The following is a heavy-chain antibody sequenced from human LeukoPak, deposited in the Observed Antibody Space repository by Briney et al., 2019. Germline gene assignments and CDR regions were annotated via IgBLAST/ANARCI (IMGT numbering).Heavy chain of an antibody. V-gene: IGHV3-7*03. CDR1: GFIFSDFW. J-gene: IGHJ4*02. CDR2: IKEDGSER. CDR3: ARDQEGFDY. Sequence: PGGSLRLSCAASGFIFSDFWMSWVRQTPGKGLEWVAKIKEDGSERYYVDSVRGRFTISRDNAKNSLFLQMNSLRDEDTAVYYCARDQEGFDYWGQGTLVTVSS.